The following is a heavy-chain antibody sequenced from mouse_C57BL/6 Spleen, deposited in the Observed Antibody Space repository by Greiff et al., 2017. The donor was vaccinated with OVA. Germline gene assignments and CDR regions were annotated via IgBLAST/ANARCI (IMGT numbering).Heavy chain of an antibody. D-gene: IGHD1-1*01. J-gene: IGHJ1*03. CDR3: ARPGTTGYFDV. Sequence: VQGVESGAELVKPGASVKISCKASGYAFSSYWMNWVKQRPGKGLEWIGQIYPGDGDTNYNGKFKGKATLTADKSSSTAYMQLSSLTSEDSAVYFCARPGTTGYFDVWGTGTTVTVSS. CDR2: IYPGDGDT. V-gene: IGHV1-80*01. CDR1: GYAFSSYW.